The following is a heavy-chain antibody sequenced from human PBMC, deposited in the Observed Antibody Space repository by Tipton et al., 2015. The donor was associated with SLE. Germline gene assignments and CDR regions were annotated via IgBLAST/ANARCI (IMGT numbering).Heavy chain of an antibody. Sequence: TLSLTCTVSGGSISSSSYYWGWIRQPPGKGLEWIGSIYYSGSTYYNPSLMSRVTISVDTSKNQFTLKLNSVTTADTAVYYCARRLTRYSGYDYFDYWGQGTLVTVSS. CDR2: IYYSGST. J-gene: IGHJ4*02. CDR1: GGSISSSSYY. V-gene: IGHV4-39*06. D-gene: IGHD5-12*01. CDR3: ARRLTRYSGYDYFDY.